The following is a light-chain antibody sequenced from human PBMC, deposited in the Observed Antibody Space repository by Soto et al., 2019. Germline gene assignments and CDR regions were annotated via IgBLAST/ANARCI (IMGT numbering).Light chain of an antibody. V-gene: IGLV1-40*01. CDR1: SSNIGAGYD. CDR3: QSYDSSLSGWV. CDR2: GNS. J-gene: IGLJ3*02. Sequence: QSVLTQPPSVSGAPGQRVTISCTESSSNIGAGYDVHWYQQLPGTAAKLLIYGNSNRPSGVPDRFSGSKSGTSASLAITGLQAEDAADYYCQSYDSSLSGWVFGGGTKLTVL.